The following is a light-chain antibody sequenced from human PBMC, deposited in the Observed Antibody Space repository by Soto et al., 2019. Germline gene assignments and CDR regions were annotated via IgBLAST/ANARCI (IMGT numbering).Light chain of an antibody. CDR1: QDISNY. V-gene: IGKV1-33*01. CDR3: QQYDNLPLT. J-gene: IGKJ4*01. CDR2: DAS. Sequence: DIQMTQSPSSLSASVGDIVTITCQASQDISNYLNWYQQKPGKAPKLLIYDASNLETGVPSRFSGSGSGTDFTFTISSLQPEDIATYYCQQYDNLPLTVGGGTKV.